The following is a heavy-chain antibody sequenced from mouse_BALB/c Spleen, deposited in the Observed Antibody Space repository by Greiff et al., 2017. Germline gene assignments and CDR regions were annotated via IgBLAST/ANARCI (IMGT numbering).Heavy chain of an antibody. CDR2: ISYSGST. D-gene: IGHD1-1*01. CDR3: ARSGVLLGAY. CDR1: GYSITSDYA. J-gene: IGHJ3*01. Sequence: EVQLQQSGPGLVKPSQSLSLTCTVTGYSITSDYAWNWIRQFPGNKLEWMGYISYSGSTSYNPSLKSRISITRDTSKNQFFLQLNSVTTEDTATYYCARSGVLLGAYWGQGTLVTVSA. V-gene: IGHV3-2*02.